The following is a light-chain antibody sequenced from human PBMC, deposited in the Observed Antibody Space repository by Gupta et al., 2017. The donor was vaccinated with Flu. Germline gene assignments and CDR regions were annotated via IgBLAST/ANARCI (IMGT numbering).Light chain of an antibody. CDR1: QGISSY. CDR3: QQLNAYPFT. J-gene: IGKJ3*01. V-gene: IGKV1-9*01. CDR2: AAS. Sequence: DIQLTQSPSFLSASAGDRVTITCRASQGISSYLAWYQQKPGKAPKLLIYAASTLQSGVPSRFTGSGSGTXFTLTIXSLQPEDFAAYYCQQLNAYPFTFGXGTKVDIK.